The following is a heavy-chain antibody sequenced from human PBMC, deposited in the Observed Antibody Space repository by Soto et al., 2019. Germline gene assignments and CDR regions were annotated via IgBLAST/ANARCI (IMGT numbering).Heavy chain of an antibody. CDR3: ARGGGVGVAGSAAFDM. CDR2: INPATGAA. CDR1: GYPVTAYY. Sequence: QLHLVQSGAVVKKPGASVTVSCSASGYPVTAYYMHWVRQAPGRGLEWMGGINPATGAAKYTQTSQGRVTRPRDPSTSTVFMELSGRTSEDTAVFYCARGGGVGVAGSAAFDMWGQGTLVTVSS. J-gene: IGHJ3*02. D-gene: IGHD3-3*01. V-gene: IGHV1-2*02.